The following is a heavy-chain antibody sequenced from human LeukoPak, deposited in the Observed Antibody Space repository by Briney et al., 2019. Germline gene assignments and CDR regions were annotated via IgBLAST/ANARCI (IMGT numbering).Heavy chain of an antibody. V-gene: IGHV4-39*07. CDR1: GGSISSSSYY. D-gene: IGHD1-26*01. Sequence: PSETLSLTCTVSGGSISSSSYYWGWIRQPPGKGLEWIGSIYYSGSTYYNPSLKSRVTISVDTSKNQFSLKLSSVTAADTAVYYCAGSYYGAIYIDYWGQGTLVTVSS. CDR2: IYYSGST. J-gene: IGHJ4*02. CDR3: AGSYYGAIYIDY.